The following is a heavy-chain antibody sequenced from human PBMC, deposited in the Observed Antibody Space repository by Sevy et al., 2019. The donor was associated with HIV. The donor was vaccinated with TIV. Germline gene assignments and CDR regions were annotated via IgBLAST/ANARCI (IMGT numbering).Heavy chain of an antibody. D-gene: IGHD2-8*01. Sequence: GGSLRLSCAASGFTFSKYSMSWVRQPPGKGLEWVSTLSFGCGEINYADSVKGRFTNSRDNYKISVDLQMSNLRPEDTAVYYCAREGCTKPHDYWGQGTLVTVSS. CDR1: GFTFSKYS. V-gene: IGHV3-23*01. CDR3: AREGCTKPHDY. J-gene: IGHJ4*02. CDR2: LSFGCGEI.